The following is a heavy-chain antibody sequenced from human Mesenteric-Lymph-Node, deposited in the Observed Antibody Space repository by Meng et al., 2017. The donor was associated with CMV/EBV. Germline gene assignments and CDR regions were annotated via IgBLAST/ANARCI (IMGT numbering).Heavy chain of an antibody. CDR2: ISYSGTT. D-gene: IGHD2-2*01. J-gene: IGHJ3*02. V-gene: IGHV4-59*01. CDR1: GGSFSTYS. CDR3: ARDGVGQAFDI. Sequence: SETLSLTCTVSGGSFSTYSWSWIRQPPGKGLEWIGYISYSGTTNYNPPLKSRVTISVDTSKTQFSLKLSSVTAADTAVYYCARDGVGQAFDIWGQGTMVTVSS.